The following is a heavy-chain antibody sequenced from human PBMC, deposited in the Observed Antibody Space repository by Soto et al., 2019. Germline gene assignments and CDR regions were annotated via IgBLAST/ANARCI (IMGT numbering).Heavy chain of an antibody. Sequence: EVQLLESGGGLVQPGGSLRLSCAASGFTFKNFAVSWVRQAPGKGMEWVSAIGGSGSSANYADSVKGRFTVSRDDSTTTLYLQMSGLRVDDTALYYCAKDEVAYNGEWDWFDLWGQGTLVTVSS. V-gene: IGHV3-23*01. D-gene: IGHD3-10*01. J-gene: IGHJ5*02. CDR1: GFTFKNFA. CDR3: AKDEVAYNGEWDWFDL. CDR2: IGGSGSSA.